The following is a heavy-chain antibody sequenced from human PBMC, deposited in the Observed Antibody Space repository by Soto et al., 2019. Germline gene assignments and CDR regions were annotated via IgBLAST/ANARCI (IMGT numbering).Heavy chain of an antibody. CDR1: GYTFTSYD. Sequence: EASVKVSCKASGYTFTSYDINWVRQATGQGLERMGWMNPNSGNTGYAQKFQGRVTMTRNTSISTAYMELSSLRSEDTAVYYCARGITIFGVVIRERYYYYYMDVWGKGTTVTVSS. J-gene: IGHJ6*03. CDR2: MNPNSGNT. D-gene: IGHD3-3*01. V-gene: IGHV1-8*01. CDR3: ARGITIFGVVIRERYYYYYMDV.